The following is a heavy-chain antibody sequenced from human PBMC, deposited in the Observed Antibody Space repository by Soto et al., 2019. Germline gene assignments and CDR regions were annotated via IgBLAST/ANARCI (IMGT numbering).Heavy chain of an antibody. CDR1: GYTFTSYG. CDR3: ARGTYYYGSGSLPSVGMDV. Sequence: ASVKVSCKASGYTFTSYGISWVRQAPGQGLEWMGWISAYNGNTNYAQKLQGRVTMTTDTSTSTAYMELRSLRSDDTAVYYCARGTYYYGSGSLPSVGMDVWGQGTTVTAP. D-gene: IGHD3-10*01. J-gene: IGHJ6*02. CDR2: ISAYNGNT. V-gene: IGHV1-18*01.